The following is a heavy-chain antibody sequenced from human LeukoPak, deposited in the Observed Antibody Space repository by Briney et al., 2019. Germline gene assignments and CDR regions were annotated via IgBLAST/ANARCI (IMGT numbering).Heavy chain of an antibody. CDR2: IRNDGSTK. Sequence: AGGSLRLSCAASGFTFSNYGMHWVRQAPGKGLEWVAFIRNDGSTKYYVDSVKGRFVISRDNSRSTLYLYMNNLRAEDSAVYYCAKDGVSSSVWAFDIWGQGTMVTVSS. V-gene: IGHV3-30*02. D-gene: IGHD3-10*01. J-gene: IGHJ3*02. CDR1: GFTFSNYG. CDR3: AKDGVSSSVWAFDI.